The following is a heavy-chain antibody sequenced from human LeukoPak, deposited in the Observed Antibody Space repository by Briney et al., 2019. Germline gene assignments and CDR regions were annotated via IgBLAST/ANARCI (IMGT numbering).Heavy chain of an antibody. CDR1: GFTFSDYY. CDR2: ISSSDTTI. V-gene: IGHV3-11*01. CDR3: ARGHYGLDV. Sequence: GGSLRLSCAASGFTFSDYYMSWIRQAPGKGLEWVSYISSSDTTIYYADSVKGRFTISRDNTKNSLFLQMNSLRAEDTALYFCARGHYGLDVWGQGTTVTVSS. J-gene: IGHJ6*02.